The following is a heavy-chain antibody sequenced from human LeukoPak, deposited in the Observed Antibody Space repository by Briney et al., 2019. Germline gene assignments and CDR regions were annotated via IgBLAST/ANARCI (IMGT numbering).Heavy chain of an antibody. Sequence: SETLSLTCTVSGGSISSYYWSWIRQPAGKRLEWIGRIYTSGSTNYNPSLKSRVTMSVDTSKNQFSLKLSSVTAADTAVYYCAREGDILTGEDFFDYWGQGTLVTVSS. J-gene: IGHJ4*02. V-gene: IGHV4-4*07. CDR3: AREGDILTGEDFFDY. CDR2: IYTSGST. D-gene: IGHD3-9*01. CDR1: GGSISSYY.